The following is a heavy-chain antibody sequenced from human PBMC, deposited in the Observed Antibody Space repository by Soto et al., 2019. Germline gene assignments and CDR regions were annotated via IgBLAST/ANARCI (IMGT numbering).Heavy chain of an antibody. V-gene: IGHV1-69*02. Sequence: QVQLVQSGAEVKKPGSSVKVSCKASGGTFSSYTISWVRQAPGQGLEWMGRIIPILGIANYAQKFQGRVTIPADKSTSTAYMELSSLRSEDTAVYYCARVPYYYDSSGYYGDYWGQGTLVTVSS. CDR2: IIPILGIA. D-gene: IGHD3-22*01. CDR3: ARVPYYYDSSGYYGDY. CDR1: GGTFSSYT. J-gene: IGHJ4*02.